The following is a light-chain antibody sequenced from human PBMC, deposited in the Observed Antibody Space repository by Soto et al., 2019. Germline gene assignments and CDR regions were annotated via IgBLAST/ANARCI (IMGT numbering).Light chain of an antibody. CDR2: GNT. J-gene: IGLJ1*01. Sequence: QSVLTQPPSVSGAPGQRVTIPCSGSSSNLGAGHDVHWYQQLPGRAPKLLIFGNTNRPSGVPDRFSGSKSGTSASLAITGLQAEDEADYYCQSYDRSLSGSVFGTGTKLTVL. V-gene: IGLV1-40*01. CDR3: QSYDRSLSGSV. CDR1: SSNLGAGHD.